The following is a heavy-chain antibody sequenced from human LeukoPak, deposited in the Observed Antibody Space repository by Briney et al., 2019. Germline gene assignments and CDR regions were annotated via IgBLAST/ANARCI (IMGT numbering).Heavy chain of an antibody. CDR3: ARSSTSIVVVTANSDY. J-gene: IGHJ4*02. CDR2: INPNSGGT. D-gene: IGHD2-21*02. CDR1: GYTFTGYY. Sequence: GASVKVSCKASGYTFTGYYMHWVRQAPGQGLEWMGWINPNSGGTNYAQKFQGRVTMTRDTSISTAYMELSRLRSDDTAVYYCARSSTSIVVVTANSDYWGQGTLVTVSS. V-gene: IGHV1-2*02.